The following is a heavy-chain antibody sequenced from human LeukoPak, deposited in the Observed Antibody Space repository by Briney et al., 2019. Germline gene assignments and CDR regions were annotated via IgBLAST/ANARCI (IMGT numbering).Heavy chain of an antibody. Sequence: GGSLRLSCAASGFTFSSLWMSWVRQAPGRGPEWVANINQDGGTTYYVASVKGRFTISRDNAKNSLSLQMSSLRAEDTAVYYCTKDRQGPNQYHMDVWGKGITVTVSS. CDR1: GFTFSSLW. CDR2: INQDGGTT. V-gene: IGHV3-7*01. J-gene: IGHJ6*03. CDR3: TKDRQGPNQYHMDV.